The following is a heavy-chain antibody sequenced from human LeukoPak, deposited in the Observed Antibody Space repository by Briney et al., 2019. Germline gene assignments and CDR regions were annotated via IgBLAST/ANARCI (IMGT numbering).Heavy chain of an antibody. CDR1: GYSISSGYY. D-gene: IGHD4-17*01. CDR3: ARVEVSGDYPFDY. V-gene: IGHV4-38-2*02. Sequence: PSETLSLTCTVSGYSISSGYYWGWIRQPPGKGLEWIGSIYYSGSTYYNLSLKSRVTISVDTSKNQFSLKLSSVTAADTAVYYCARVEVSGDYPFDYWGQGTLVTVSS. CDR2: IYYSGST. J-gene: IGHJ4*02.